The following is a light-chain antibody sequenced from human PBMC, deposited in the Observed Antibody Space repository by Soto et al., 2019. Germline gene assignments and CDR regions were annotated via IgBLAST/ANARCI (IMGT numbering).Light chain of an antibody. V-gene: IGKV1-12*01. Sequence: IQMTQSPSSVSASVGDTVTLSCQTSHGVSGWLAWYQQKPGKAPTLLIYTVSNLQSGVPSRFSGSGSGTDFSLTITNLQPDDFATYFCQQVKTFPLTFGPGTKVEVK. CDR1: HGVSGW. CDR3: QQVKTFPLT. J-gene: IGKJ3*01. CDR2: TVS.